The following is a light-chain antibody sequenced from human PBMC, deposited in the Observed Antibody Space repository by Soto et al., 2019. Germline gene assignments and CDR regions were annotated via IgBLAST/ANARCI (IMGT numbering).Light chain of an antibody. Sequence: QSVLTQPASVSGSPGQSITISCTGDSSDVGGYNYVSWFQQHPGKAPKLMIYEVSHRPSGVSHRFSGSKSDTTASLTISGLQAEDEADYYCSSYTRSFTVVFGGGTKVTVL. CDR2: EVS. J-gene: IGLJ2*01. V-gene: IGLV2-14*01. CDR1: SSDVGGYNY. CDR3: SSYTRSFTVV.